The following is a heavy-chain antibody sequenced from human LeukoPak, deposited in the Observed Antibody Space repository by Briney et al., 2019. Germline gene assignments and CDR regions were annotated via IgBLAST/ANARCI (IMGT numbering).Heavy chain of an antibody. V-gene: IGHV1-8*01. D-gene: IGHD5-12*01. CDR3: ARGGREWLRLKKSAWFDP. J-gene: IGHJ5*02. CDR2: MNPNSGNT. Sequence: GASVKVSCKASGYTFTSYDINCVRQATGQGLEWMGWMNPNSGNTGYAQKFQGRATMTRNTSISTAYMELSSLRSEDTAVYYCARGGREWLRLKKSAWFDPWGQGTLVSVCS. CDR1: GYTFTSYD.